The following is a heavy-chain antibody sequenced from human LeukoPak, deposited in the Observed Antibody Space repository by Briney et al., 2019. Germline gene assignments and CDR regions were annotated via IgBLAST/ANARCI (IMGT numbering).Heavy chain of an antibody. CDR3: ARGNDYGDFDY. CDR2: INPNSGGT. V-gene: IGHV1-2*04. J-gene: IGHJ4*02. D-gene: IGHD4-17*01. CDR1: GYTFTGYY. Sequence: VASVKVSCKASGYTFTGYYMHWVRQAPGQGLEWMGWINPNSGGTNYAQKFQGWVTMTRDTSISTAYMELSRLRSDDAAVYYCARGNDYGDFDYWGQGTLVTVSS.